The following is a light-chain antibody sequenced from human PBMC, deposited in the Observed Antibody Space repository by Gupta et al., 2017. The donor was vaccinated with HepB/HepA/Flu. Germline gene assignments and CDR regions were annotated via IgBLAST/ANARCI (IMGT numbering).Light chain of an antibody. CDR1: NLGDKF. J-gene: IGLJ1*01. V-gene: IGLV3-1*01. Sequence: SYELTQPPSVSVSPGQTATITCSGENLGDKFTCWYQQKPGQSPVLVIYQDFKRPSGIPERFSGSNSGNTATLTISGTQAMDEADYYCQAWDRSTGVFGTGIKVTVL. CDR3: QAWDRSTGV. CDR2: QDF.